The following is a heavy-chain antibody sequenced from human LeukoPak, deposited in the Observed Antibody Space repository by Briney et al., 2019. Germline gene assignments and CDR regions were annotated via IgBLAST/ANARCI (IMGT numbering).Heavy chain of an antibody. CDR1: GFTFSSYW. CDR3: ARGGYSSVWYDPL. CDR2: IKQDGSEK. V-gene: IGHV3-7*01. Sequence: GGSLRLSCAASGFTFSSYWMSWVRQAPGKGLEWVANIKQDGSEKSYVESVKGRFTISRDNAKNSVFLQMDRLRVEDTAVYFCARGGYSSVWYDPLWGQGTLVTVSS. D-gene: IGHD6-19*01. J-gene: IGHJ4*02.